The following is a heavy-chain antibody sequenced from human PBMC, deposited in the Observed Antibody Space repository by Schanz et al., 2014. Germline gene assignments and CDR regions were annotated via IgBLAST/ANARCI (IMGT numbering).Heavy chain of an antibody. D-gene: IGHD2-15*01. CDR1: GFTFSSYA. Sequence: PGGSLRLSYAASGFTFSSYAMSWVRQAPGKGLEWVSTISARGGSTYYADSVKGRFTISRDNSKNILYLQMNSLRAEDTAVYYCAKARRKSNCSGGRCFHYSYYGMDVWGQGTTVTVSS. V-gene: IGHV3-23*01. CDR2: ISARGGST. J-gene: IGHJ6*02. CDR3: AKARRKSNCSGGRCFHYSYYGMDV.